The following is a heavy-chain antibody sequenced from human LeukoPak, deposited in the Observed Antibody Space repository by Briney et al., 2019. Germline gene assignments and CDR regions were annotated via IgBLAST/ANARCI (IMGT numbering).Heavy chain of an antibody. CDR3: ARATIAVAGSFDY. Sequence: SVKVSCKASGGTFSGYAISWVRQAPGQGLEWMGRIIPIFGTANYAQKFQGRVTITTDESTSTAYMELSSLRSEDTAVYYCARATIAVAGSFDYWGQGTLVTVSS. D-gene: IGHD6-19*01. V-gene: IGHV1-69*05. CDR1: GGTFSGYA. CDR2: IIPIFGTA. J-gene: IGHJ4*02.